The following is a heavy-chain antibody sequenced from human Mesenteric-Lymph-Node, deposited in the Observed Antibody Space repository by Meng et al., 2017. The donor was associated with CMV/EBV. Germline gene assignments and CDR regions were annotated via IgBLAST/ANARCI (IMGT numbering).Heavy chain of an antibody. CDR3: ARDLGYYDSSGYPS. D-gene: IGHD3-22*01. V-gene: IGHV3-21*01. CDR1: GFTFSSYW. J-gene: IGHJ4*02. CDR2: ISSSSSYI. Sequence: GGSLRLSCAASGFTFSSYWMHWVRQAPGKGLEWVSSISSSSSYIYYADSVKGRFTISRDNAKNSLYLQMNSLRAEDTAVYYCARDLGYYDSSGYPSWGQGTLVTVS.